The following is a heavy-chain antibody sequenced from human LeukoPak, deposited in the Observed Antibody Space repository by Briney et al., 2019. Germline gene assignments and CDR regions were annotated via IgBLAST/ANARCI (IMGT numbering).Heavy chain of an antibody. CDR1: GFTFTSYA. D-gene: IGHD3-22*01. CDR3: AIHPYYDSSGYPYYFDY. CDR2: ISGSGVST. J-gene: IGHJ4*02. V-gene: IGHV3-23*01. Sequence: PGGSLRLSCAASGFTFTSYAMNWVRQAPGKGLEWVSAISGSGVSTFYADSVKGRFTISRDNSKNTLYLQMNSLRAEDTAVYYCAIHPYYDSSGYPYYFDYWGQGTLVTVSS.